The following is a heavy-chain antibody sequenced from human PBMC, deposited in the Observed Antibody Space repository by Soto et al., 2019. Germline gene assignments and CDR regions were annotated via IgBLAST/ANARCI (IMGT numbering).Heavy chain of an antibody. Sequence: GGSLRLSCAASGFTFSSYAMSWVRQAPGKGLEWVSAISGSGGSTYYADSVKGRFTISRDNSKNTLYLQMNSLRAEDTAVYYCAARYSSFQYSYYYGMDVWGQGTTVTVSS. J-gene: IGHJ6*02. D-gene: IGHD6-13*01. V-gene: IGHV3-23*01. CDR3: AARYSSFQYSYYYGMDV. CDR2: ISGSGGST. CDR1: GFTFSSYA.